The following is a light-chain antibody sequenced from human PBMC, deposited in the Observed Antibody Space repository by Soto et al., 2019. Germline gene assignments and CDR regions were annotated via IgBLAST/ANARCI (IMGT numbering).Light chain of an antibody. V-gene: IGKV3-20*01. CDR1: QSVRSSY. CDR3: QQYGTSPRT. Sequence: IVLTPSPGTLSLSPGESATLSCRASQSVRSSYLAWYQQKLDQAPRLLIYGVSNRATGIPDRFSGSGSGTDFTLTISRLESEDFAVYYCQQYGTSPRTFGQGTKVEIK. CDR2: GVS. J-gene: IGKJ1*01.